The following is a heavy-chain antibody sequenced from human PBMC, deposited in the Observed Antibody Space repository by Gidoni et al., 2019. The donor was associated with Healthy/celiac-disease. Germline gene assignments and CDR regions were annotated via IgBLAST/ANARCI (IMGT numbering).Heavy chain of an antibody. CDR1: GFTFSSYA. J-gene: IGHJ4*02. V-gene: IGHV3-23*01. D-gene: IGHD2-2*01. CDR3: AKDPSIVVVPAGY. CDR2: ISGRGGST. Sequence: EVQLLESGGGLVQPGGSLRLSCAASGFTFSSYAMSWVRQAPGKGLEWVSAISGRGGSTYYADAVKGRFTISRDNSKNTLYLQMNSLRAEDTAVYYCAKDPSIVVVPAGYWGQGTLVTVSS.